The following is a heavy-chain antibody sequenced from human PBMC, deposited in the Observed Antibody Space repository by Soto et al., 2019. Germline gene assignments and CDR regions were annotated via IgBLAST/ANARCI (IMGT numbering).Heavy chain of an antibody. V-gene: IGHV4-4*02. Sequence: SETLSLTCAVSGGSISSNNWWSWVRQAPGKGLEWIGEIYHSGRTSYNPSLRSRVTMSVDKSKNQFSLIVTSVTAADTAVYYCTKGGSGHPYYSDNWGPGTLVTVSS. D-gene: IGHD3-3*01. CDR3: TKGGSGHPYYSDN. CDR2: IYHSGRT. J-gene: IGHJ4*02. CDR1: GGSISSNNW.